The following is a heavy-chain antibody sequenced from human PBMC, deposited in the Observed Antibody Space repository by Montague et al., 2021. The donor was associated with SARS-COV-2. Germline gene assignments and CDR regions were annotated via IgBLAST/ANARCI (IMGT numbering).Heavy chain of an antibody. CDR1: GFTFSSYG. Sequence: SLRLSCAASGFTFSSYGMFWVRQTPGKGLEWVSAISGGGDMTYYADSVKGRFTISRDNSKNTLYLQMNTLRAEDTAVYFCAKKMIAVPGSPHFDSWGQGTLVTVSS. CDR3: AKKMIAVPGSPHFDS. V-gene: IGHV3-23*01. J-gene: IGHJ4*02. D-gene: IGHD6-19*01. CDR2: ISGGGDMT.